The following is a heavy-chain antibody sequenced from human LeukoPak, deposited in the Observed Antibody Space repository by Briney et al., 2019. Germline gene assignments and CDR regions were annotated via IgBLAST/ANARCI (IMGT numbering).Heavy chain of an antibody. CDR2: IYYSGST. CDR3: ASLNYYDSSQYYFDY. CDR1: GGSISSGGYY. J-gene: IGHJ4*02. D-gene: IGHD3-22*01. Sequence: SETLSLTCTVSGGSISSGGYYWSWIRQHPGKGLEWIGYIYYSGSTYYNPSLKSRVTISVDTSKNQFSLKLSSVTAADTAVYYCASLNYYDSSQYYFDYWGQGTLVTVSS. V-gene: IGHV4-31*03.